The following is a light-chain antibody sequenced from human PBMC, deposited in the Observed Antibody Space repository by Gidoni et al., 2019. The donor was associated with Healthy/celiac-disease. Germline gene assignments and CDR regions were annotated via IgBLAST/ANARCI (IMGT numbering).Light chain of an antibody. CDR1: QSISSY. J-gene: IGKJ1*01. Sequence: DIQMTQSPSSLSASVGDRVPITCRASQSISSYLNWYQQKPGKAPKLLIYAASSLQSGVPSRFSGSGSGTDFTLTISSLQPEDFATYYCQQSYNTPPTFGQGTKVEIK. CDR2: AAS. CDR3: QQSYNTPPT. V-gene: IGKV1-39*01.